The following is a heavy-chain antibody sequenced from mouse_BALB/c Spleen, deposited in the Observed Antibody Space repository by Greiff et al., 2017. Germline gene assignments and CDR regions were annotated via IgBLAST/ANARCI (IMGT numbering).Heavy chain of an antibody. V-gene: IGHV5-6*01. CDR1: GFTFSSYG. CDR2: ISSGGSYT. Sequence: EVQLVESGGDLVKPGGSLKLSCAASGFTFSSYGMSWVRQTPDKRLEWVATISSGGSYTYYPDSVKGRFTISRDNAKNTLYLQMSSLKSEDTAMYYCARHSGDYYAMDDWGQGTSVTVSS. D-gene: IGHD1-1*02. CDR3: ARHSGDYYAMDD. J-gene: IGHJ4*01.